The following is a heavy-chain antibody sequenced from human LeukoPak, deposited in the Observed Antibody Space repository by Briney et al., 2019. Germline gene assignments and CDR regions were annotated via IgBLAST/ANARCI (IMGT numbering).Heavy chain of an antibody. CDR1: GYSISSGYY. J-gene: IGHJ5*02. D-gene: IGHD6-13*01. Sequence: SETLSLTCTVSGYSISSGYYWGWIRQPPGRGLEWSGSFFHSGNTYYNPSLKRRVTISVDTSKNQFSLKVTSVTAADTAVYYCARGYSSSWYFNWFDPWGQGTLVTVSS. CDR3: ARGYSSSWYFNWFDP. CDR2: FFHSGNT. V-gene: IGHV4-38-2*02.